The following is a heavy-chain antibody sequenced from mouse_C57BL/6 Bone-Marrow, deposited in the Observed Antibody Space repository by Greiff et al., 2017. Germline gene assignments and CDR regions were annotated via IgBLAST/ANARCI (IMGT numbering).Heavy chain of an antibody. CDR3: GSTAQSTYDY. Sequence: VQLQQSGAELVRPGASVKLSCKASGYTFTSYGISWVKQRPGQGLEWIGEIYPRSGNTYYNEKFKGKATLTADKSSSTAYMVLRSLTSEDSAVYFWGSTAQSTYDYWGQGTTLTVSS. CDR1: GYTFTSYG. J-gene: IGHJ2*01. D-gene: IGHD3-2*02. V-gene: IGHV1-81*01. CDR2: IYPRSGNT.